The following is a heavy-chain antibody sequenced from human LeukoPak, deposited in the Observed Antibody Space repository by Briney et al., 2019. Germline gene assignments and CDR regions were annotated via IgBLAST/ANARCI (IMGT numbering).Heavy chain of an antibody. Sequence: GGSLRLSCAASGFTSSRYWMHWVRQAPGKGLEWVAVISYDGSNQYYADSVKGRFTISRDNSKNTLYLQMNSLRAEDTAVYYCAKDKGGGYGNDGFDIWGRGTMVTVSS. CDR1: GFTSSRYW. CDR3: AKDKGGGYGNDGFDI. D-gene: IGHD3-16*01. V-gene: IGHV3-30*18. J-gene: IGHJ3*02. CDR2: ISYDGSNQ.